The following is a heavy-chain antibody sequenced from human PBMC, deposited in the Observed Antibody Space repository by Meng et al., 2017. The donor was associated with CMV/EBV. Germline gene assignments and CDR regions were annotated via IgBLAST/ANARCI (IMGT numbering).Heavy chain of an antibody. CDR1: GYSSTSYW. D-gene: IGHD3/OR15-3a*01. V-gene: IGHV5-51*01. J-gene: IGHJ3*02. CDR3: ASRTRTHAFDI. Sequence: GQSLTLSCKVSGYSSTSYWIGWVRQMPGKGLEWMGITHPGDSDTRYSPSFQGQVTISADKSISTAYLQWSSLKASDTAMYYCASRTRTHAFDIWGQGTMVTVSS. CDR2: THPGDSDT.